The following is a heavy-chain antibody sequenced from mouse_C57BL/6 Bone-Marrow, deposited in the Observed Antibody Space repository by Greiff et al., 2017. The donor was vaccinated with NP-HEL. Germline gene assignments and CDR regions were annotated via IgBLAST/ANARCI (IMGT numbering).Heavy chain of an antibody. D-gene: IGHD1-1*01. J-gene: IGHJ4*01. CDR2: INPSTGGT. CDR1: GYSFTGYY. Sequence: EVQLQQSGPELVKPGASVKISCKASGYSFTGYYMNWVKQSPEKSLEWIGEINPSTGGTTYNQKFKAKATLTVDKSSSTAYMQLKSLTSEDSAVYYCASPFITTVKGAMDYWGQGTSVTVSS. V-gene: IGHV1-42*01. CDR3: ASPFITTVKGAMDY.